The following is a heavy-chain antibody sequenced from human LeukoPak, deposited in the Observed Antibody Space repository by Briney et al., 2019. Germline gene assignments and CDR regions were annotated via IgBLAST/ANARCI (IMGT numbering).Heavy chain of an antibody. Sequence: SQTLSLTCTVSGGSISSGGYYWGWIRQPPGKGLEWIGRIYYSGSTYYNPSLKSRVTISVDTSKNQFSLKLSSVTAADTAVYYCARLGCSSTSCPLGANWFDPWGQGTLVTVSS. CDR1: GGSISSGGYY. V-gene: IGHV4-39*01. J-gene: IGHJ5*02. CDR2: IYYSGST. CDR3: ARLGCSSTSCPLGANWFDP. D-gene: IGHD2-2*01.